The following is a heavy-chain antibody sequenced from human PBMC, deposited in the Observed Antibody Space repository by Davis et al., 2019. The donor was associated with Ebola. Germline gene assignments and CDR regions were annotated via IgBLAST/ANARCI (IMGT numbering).Heavy chain of an antibody. CDR2: LIPSCGST. V-gene: IGHV1-46*01. J-gene: IGHJ5*02. CDR1: GYTFTNYY. Sequence: ASVTVSCKASGYTFTNYYIHWVRQAPGQGPAWMGVLIPSCGSTSYVQKFQGRVTMTRDKSTSTVYMELSSLRSEDTAVYYCARGEEKLVSWFDLWGQGTLVTVSS. CDR3: ARGEEKLVSWFDL. D-gene: IGHD6-13*01.